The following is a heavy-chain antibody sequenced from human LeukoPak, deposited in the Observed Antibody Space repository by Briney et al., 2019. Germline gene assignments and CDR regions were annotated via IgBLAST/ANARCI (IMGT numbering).Heavy chain of an antibody. CDR3: ARVGYSSSWPFDY. CDR2: IYYSGST. J-gene: IGHJ4*02. CDR1: GGSISSGGYY. D-gene: IGHD6-13*01. Sequence: SETLSLTYTVSGGSISSGGYYWSWIRQHPGKGLEWIGYIYYSGSTYYNPSLKSRVTISVDTSKNQFSLKLSSVTAADTAVYYCARVGYSSSWPFDYWGQGTLVTVSS. V-gene: IGHV4-31*03.